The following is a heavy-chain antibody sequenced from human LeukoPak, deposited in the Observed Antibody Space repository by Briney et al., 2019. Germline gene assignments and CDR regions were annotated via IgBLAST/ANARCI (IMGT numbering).Heavy chain of an antibody. J-gene: IGHJ4*02. CDR2: IYYSGST. CDR1: GGSISSGGYY. V-gene: IGHV4-31*03. Sequence: SETLSLTCTVSGGSISSGGYYWSWIRQHPGKGLECIGYIYYSGSTYYNPSLKSRVTISVDTSKNQFSLKLSSVTAADTAVYYCAREVVATTTFDYWGQGTLVPVSS. D-gene: IGHD5-12*01. CDR3: AREVVATTTFDY.